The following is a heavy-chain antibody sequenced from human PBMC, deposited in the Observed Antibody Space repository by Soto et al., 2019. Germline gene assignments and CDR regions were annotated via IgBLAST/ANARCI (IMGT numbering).Heavy chain of an antibody. D-gene: IGHD3-9*01. V-gene: IGHV1-69*02. CDR2: IIPILGIA. CDR1: GGTFSSYT. CDR3: AIRRRDVILTGYFDY. J-gene: IGHJ4*02. Sequence: QVQLVQSGAEVKKPGSSVKVSCKASGGTFSSYTISWVRQAPGQGLEWMVRIIPILGIANYAQKFQGRVTITGDKSTSTAYMELSSLRSEDTSVYYCAIRRRDVILTGYFDYWGQGNLVTVSS.